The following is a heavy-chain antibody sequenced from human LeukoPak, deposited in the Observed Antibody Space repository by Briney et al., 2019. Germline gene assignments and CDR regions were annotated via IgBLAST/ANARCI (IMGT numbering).Heavy chain of an antibody. CDR1: GYTFTVYF. J-gene: IGHJ4*02. CDR3: ASANYYDSSGYDY. V-gene: IGHV1-18*04. D-gene: IGHD3-22*01. Sequence: ASVKVSCKASGYTFTVYFMHWVRQAPGQGLEWMGWISAYNGNTNYAQKLQGRVTMTTDTSTSTAYMELRSLRSDDTAVYYCASANYYDSSGYDYWGQGTLVTVSS. CDR2: ISAYNGNT.